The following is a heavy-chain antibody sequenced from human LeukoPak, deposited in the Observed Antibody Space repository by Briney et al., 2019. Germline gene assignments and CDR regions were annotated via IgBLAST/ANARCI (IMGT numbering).Heavy chain of an antibody. V-gene: IGHV3-23*01. CDR1: GFTFSSYA. J-gene: IGHJ4*02. Sequence: GGSLRLSCAASGFTFSSYAMSWVRQAPGKGLEWVSAISGSGGSTYYADSVKGRFTISRDNSKNTLYLQMNSLRAEDTAVYYCAKDWGLRLGELPMYYFDYWGQGTLVTVSS. CDR3: AKDWGLRLGELPMYYFDY. CDR2: ISGSGGST. D-gene: IGHD3-16*01.